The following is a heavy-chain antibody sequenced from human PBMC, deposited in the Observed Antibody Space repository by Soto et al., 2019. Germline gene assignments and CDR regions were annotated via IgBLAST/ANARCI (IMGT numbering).Heavy chain of an antibody. V-gene: IGHV4-30-4*01. D-gene: IGHD3-10*01. CDR3: ARSDYGTAYFDP. Sequence: SETLSPTCTVSGDSISSCNHYWSWIRQPPGKGLEWIGYIFYSGTAYYNPSLKSRLTISVDTSKNQFSLKLSSVTAADTAVYYCARSDYGTAYFDPWGQGSLVTVSS. J-gene: IGHJ5*02. CDR2: IFYSGTA. CDR1: GDSISSCNHY.